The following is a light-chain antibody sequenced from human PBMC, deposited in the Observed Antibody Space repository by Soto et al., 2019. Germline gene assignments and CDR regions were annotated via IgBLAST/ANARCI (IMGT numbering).Light chain of an antibody. V-gene: IGLV1-44*01. CDR2: SNI. CDR1: SSNIGSNS. J-gene: IGLJ3*02. CDR3: AAWDDSLTGRV. Sequence: QSALTQPPSASGTPGQRVTISCSGGSSNIGSNSVNWYQQLPGTAPKLLIYSNIQRPSGVPDRFSGSKSGTSASLAISGLQSEDEADYYCAAWDDSLTGRVFGGGTKLTVL.